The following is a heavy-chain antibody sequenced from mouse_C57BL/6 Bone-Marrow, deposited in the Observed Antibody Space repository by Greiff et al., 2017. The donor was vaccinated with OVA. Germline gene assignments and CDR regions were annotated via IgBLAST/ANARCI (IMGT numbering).Heavy chain of an antibody. Sequence: VQLQQSGAELARPGASVKMSCKASGYTFTSYTMHWVKQRPGQGLEWIGYITPSSGYTKYTQKFKDKSTLTADKSYSTAYMQLSSLTSEDYAVYYCARPGSFAYWGQGTLVTVSA. CDR1: GYTFTSYT. CDR3: ARPGSFAY. J-gene: IGHJ3*01. V-gene: IGHV1-4*01. CDR2: ITPSSGYT.